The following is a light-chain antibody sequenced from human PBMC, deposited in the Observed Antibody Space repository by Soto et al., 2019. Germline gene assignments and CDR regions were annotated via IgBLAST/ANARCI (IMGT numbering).Light chain of an antibody. CDR2: DDS. V-gene: IGLV3-21*02. CDR3: QVWDSSSDHRV. Sequence: SYELTQPPSVSVAPGQTARITCGGTHSGSKRVHWYQQKPGQAPVLVVHDDSDRPSGIPERLSGSNSGNTATLSISRVEAGDEADYYCQVWDSSSDHRVFGGGTKVTVL. J-gene: IGLJ3*02. CDR1: HSGSKR.